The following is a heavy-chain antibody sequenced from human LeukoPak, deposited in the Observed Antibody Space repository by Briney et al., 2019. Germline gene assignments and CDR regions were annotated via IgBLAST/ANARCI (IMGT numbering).Heavy chain of an antibody. CDR2: ISSSGSTI. J-gene: IGHJ6*03. Sequence: GGSLRLSCAASGFTFSSYEMNWVRQAPGKGLEWVSYISSSGSTIYYADSVKGRFTISRDNAKNSLYLQMNSLRAEDTAVYYCAREGELLYYMDVWGKGTTVTVSS. CDR3: AREGELLYYMDV. V-gene: IGHV3-48*03. D-gene: IGHD3-10*01. CDR1: GFTFSSYE.